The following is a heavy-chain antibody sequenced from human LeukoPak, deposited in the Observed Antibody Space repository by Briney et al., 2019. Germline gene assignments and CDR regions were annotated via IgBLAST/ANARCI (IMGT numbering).Heavy chain of an antibody. CDR3: AKVAIAVAGDDLADY. CDR1: GFTFSSYG. J-gene: IGHJ4*02. V-gene: IGHV3-30*18. D-gene: IGHD6-19*01. CDR2: ISYDGSNK. Sequence: PGRSLRLSCAASGFTFSSYGMHWVRQAPGKGLEWVAVISYDGSNKYYADSVKGRFTISRDNSKNTLYLQMNSLRAEDTAVYYCAKVAIAVAGDDLADYWGQGTLVTVSS.